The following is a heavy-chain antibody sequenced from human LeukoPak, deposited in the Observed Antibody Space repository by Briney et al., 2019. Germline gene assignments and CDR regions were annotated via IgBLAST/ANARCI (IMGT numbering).Heavy chain of an antibody. D-gene: IGHD2-2*01. CDR1: GFTFSSYS. J-gene: IGHJ4*02. CDR3: ARDYCSSTSCYYFDY. Sequence: GGSLRLSCAAAGFTFSSYSMNWVRQAPGRGLEWVSSISGDSIYIYYADSVRGRFTISRDNAKSSLFLQMNSLRAEDTAVYYCARDYCSSTSCYYFDYWGQGTLVTVSS. V-gene: IGHV3-21*01. CDR2: ISGDSIYI.